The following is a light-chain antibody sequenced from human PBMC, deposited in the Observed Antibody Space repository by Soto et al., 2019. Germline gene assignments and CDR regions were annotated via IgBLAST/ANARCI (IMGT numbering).Light chain of an antibody. CDR1: QTVTSTY. V-gene: IGKV3-20*01. CDR2: ATS. CDR3: QEFGNSRT. Sequence: EIVLTQSPGTLSLSPGERATLSCWASQTVTSTYLAWYQQKPGQAPRLLIYATSSSATGIPDRFSGSGSGADFTLTISRLEPEDSAVYYCQEFGNSRTFGQGTKLEIK. J-gene: IGKJ2*01.